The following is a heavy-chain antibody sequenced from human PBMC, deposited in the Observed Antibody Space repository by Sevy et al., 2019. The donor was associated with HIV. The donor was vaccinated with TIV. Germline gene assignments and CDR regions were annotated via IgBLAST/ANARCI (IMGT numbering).Heavy chain of an antibody. D-gene: IGHD4-17*01. CDR1: GFTFSDYW. J-gene: IGHJ4*02. CDR3: ARGVTTVTPFDY. V-gene: IGHV3-7*01. Sequence: GGSLRLSCTASGFTFSDYWMSWVRQAPGKGLEWVANIKQDGSDKHYVDSVKGRFTISRDNAKNSLYFQMNSLRAGDTAVYYCARGVTTVTPFDYWGQGTLVTVSS. CDR2: IKQDGSDK.